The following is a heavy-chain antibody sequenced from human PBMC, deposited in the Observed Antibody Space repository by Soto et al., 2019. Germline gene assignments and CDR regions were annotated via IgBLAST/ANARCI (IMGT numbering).Heavy chain of an antibody. V-gene: IGHV3-74*01. D-gene: IGHD1-1*01. CDR1: GFMFSSHW. Sequence: EVQLVESGGGLVQPGGSLRLSCAASGFMFSSHWMHWVRQAPGKGLVWVSRISADGSNTNYADSVKGRFTISRDNARNTLFLQMNSLTDEDTAVYYCARRTDAYNWADYWGQGTLVTVSS. CDR2: ISADGSNT. CDR3: ARRTDAYNWADY. J-gene: IGHJ4*02.